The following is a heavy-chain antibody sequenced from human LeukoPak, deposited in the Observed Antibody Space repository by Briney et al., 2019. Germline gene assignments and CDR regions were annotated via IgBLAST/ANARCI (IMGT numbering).Heavy chain of an antibody. CDR1: GFTFGDHA. CDR2: IRSKAYRGTT. D-gene: IGHD5-24*01. J-gene: IGHJ6*02. CDR3: ARGPIQLWIHNAMDV. Sequence: PGRSLRLSCSGSGFTFGDHAMSWVRQAPGKGLEWVSFIRSKAYRGTTEYAASVKGRFSISRDDSASIAYLQMNSLKTEDTAVYYCARGPIQLWIHNAMDVWGQGTTVTVSS. V-gene: IGHV3-49*04.